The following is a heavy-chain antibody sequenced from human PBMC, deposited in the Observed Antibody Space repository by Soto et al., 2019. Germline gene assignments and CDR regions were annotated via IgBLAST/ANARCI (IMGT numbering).Heavy chain of an antibody. J-gene: IGHJ5*02. Sequence: GGSLRLSCAASSGFTFSSYAMNWVRQAPGKGLEWVSSISSSSYYIYYAESVKGRFTISRDNAKNSLYLQMNSLRADDTAMYYCTRGSGLGVPRGSWGQGTLVTVSS. CDR3: TRGSGLGVPRGS. CDR2: ISSSSYYI. CDR1: GFTFSSYA. V-gene: IGHV3-21*01. D-gene: IGHD3-10*01.